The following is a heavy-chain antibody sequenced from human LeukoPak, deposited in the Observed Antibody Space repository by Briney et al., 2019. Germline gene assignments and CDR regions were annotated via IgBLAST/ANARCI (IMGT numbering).Heavy chain of an antibody. V-gene: IGHV3-23*01. CDR3: TKVRSGSSSSALRVFDY. CDR1: GFTFSSDA. D-gene: IGHD6-13*01. J-gene: IGHJ4*02. CDR2: ISPAGGTT. Sequence: GGSLRLSCAVSGFTFSSDAMGWVRQLPGGGLEWVSTISPAGGTTYYAESMKGRFTISRDNSKSTLYLQMNSLRVEDTAVYYCTKVRSGSSSSALRVFDYWGQGALVTVSS.